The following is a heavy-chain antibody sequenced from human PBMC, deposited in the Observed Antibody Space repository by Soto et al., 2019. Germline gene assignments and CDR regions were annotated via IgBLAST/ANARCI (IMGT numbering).Heavy chain of an antibody. D-gene: IGHD1-20*01. CDR2: TYWDNDN. CDR1: GFSISTSGVG. J-gene: IGHJ4*02. V-gene: IGHV2-5*02. CDR3: AHRRGGYNWDEGYFDY. Sequence: QITLKESGPTLVKPTETLTLTCTFSGFSISTSGVGVGWIRQPPGKALEWLTFTYWDNDNRYNPSLRSRVTVAKDTSNNLVVLLMTNMDPVDTATYFCAHRRGGYNWDEGYFDYWGQGTLVTVSS.